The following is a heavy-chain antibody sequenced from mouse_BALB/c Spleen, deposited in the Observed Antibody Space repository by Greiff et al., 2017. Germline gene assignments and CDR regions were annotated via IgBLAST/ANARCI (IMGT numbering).Heavy chain of an antibody. D-gene: IGHD2-14*01. V-gene: IGHV5-17*02. CDR2: ISSGSSTI. Sequence: EVQVVESGGGLVQPGGSRKLSCAASGFTFSSFGMHWVRQAPEKGLEWVAYISSGSSTIYYADTVKGRFTISRDNPKNTLFLQMTSLRSEDTAMYYCARFYRYFDYWGQGTTLTVSS. CDR3: ARFYRYFDY. J-gene: IGHJ2*01. CDR1: GFTFSSFG.